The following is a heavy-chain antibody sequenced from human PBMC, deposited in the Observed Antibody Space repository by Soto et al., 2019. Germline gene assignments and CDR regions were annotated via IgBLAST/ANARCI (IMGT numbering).Heavy chain of an antibody. CDR1: GFTFSNYA. J-gene: IGHJ4*02. CDR2: ISASVGST. CDR3: AKGGQSYDY. D-gene: IGHD3-10*01. Sequence: RRLSCAASGFTFSNYAMSWVRQAPGKGLEWVSAISASVGSTYYTDSVKGRFTISRDNSKNTLYLQMNSLRAEDTAVYYCAKGGQSYDYWGQGTLVTVSS. V-gene: IGHV3-23*01.